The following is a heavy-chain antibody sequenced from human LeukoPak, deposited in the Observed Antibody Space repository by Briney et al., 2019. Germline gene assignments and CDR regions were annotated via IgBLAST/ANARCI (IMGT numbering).Heavy chain of an antibody. V-gene: IGHV3-30*18. J-gene: IGHJ4*02. CDR1: GFTFSSYG. CDR3: AKDLLYSDVWGSYRPNPLDY. Sequence: GGSLRLSCAASGFTFSSYGMHWVRQAPGKGLEWVAVISYDGSNKYYAVSVKGRFTISRDNSKNTLYLQMNSLRAEDTAVYYCAKDLLYSDVWGSYRPNPLDYWGQGTLVTVSS. D-gene: IGHD3-16*02. CDR2: ISYDGSNK.